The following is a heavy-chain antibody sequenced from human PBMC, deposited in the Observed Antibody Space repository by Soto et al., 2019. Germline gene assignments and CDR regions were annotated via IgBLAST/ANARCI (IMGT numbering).Heavy chain of an antibody. D-gene: IGHD4-4*01. CDR1: GDSVSSNSAA. CDR3: ARDYSNYDYYYYGMDV. V-gene: IGHV6-1*01. J-gene: IGHJ6*02. Sequence: PSPTLSLPCAISGDSVSSNSAAWNWIRQSPSRGLEWLGRTYYRSKWYNDYAVSVKSRITINPDTSKNQFSLQLNSVTPEDTAVYYCARDYSNYDYYYYGMDVWGQGTTVTVSS. CDR2: TYYRSKWYN.